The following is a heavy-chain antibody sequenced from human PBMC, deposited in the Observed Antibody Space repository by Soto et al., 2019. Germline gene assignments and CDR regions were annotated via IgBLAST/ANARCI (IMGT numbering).Heavy chain of an antibody. CDR1: GFTFSSYA. CDR3: ARDRGAAHNYYYYYGMDV. J-gene: IGHJ6*02. Sequence: SGGSLRLSCAASGFTFSSYAMHWVRQAPGKGLEWVAVISYDGSNKYYADSVKGRFTISRDNSKNTLYLQMNSLRAEDTAVYYFARDRGAAHNYYYYYGMDVWGQGTTVTAP. CDR2: ISYDGSNK. D-gene: IGHD3-10*01. V-gene: IGHV3-30-3*01.